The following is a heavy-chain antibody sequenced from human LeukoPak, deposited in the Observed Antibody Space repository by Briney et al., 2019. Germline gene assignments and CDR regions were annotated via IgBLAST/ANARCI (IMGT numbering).Heavy chain of an antibody. CDR2: IGSSSIHI. CDR3: ARGVSYRVVVTATDFDY. J-gene: IGHJ4*02. V-gene: IGHV3-21*01. CDR1: GFTFSSYY. Sequence: PGGSLTLSCEASGFTFSSYYMNWVRQAPGRGLEWVSSIGSSSIHIYYADSVKGRFTISRDNAKNSLYLQMNSLRAEDTAVYYCARGVSYRVVVTATDFDYWGQGTLVTVSS. D-gene: IGHD2-21*02.